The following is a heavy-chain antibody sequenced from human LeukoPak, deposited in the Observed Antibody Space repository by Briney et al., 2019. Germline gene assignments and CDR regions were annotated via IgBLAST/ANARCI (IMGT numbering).Heavy chain of an antibody. CDR2: IRYDGSNK. V-gene: IGHV3-30*02. J-gene: IGHJ4*02. Sequence: GGSLRLSCAASGFTFSSYGMHWVRQAPGKGLEWVAFIRYDGSNKYYADSVKGRFTISRDNSKNTLYLKINTLRAEDTDVSYCGKTSPYYYDGSGYYDFDYWGQGTLVTVSS. D-gene: IGHD3-22*01. CDR3: GKTSPYYYDGSGYYDFDY. CDR1: GFTFSSYG.